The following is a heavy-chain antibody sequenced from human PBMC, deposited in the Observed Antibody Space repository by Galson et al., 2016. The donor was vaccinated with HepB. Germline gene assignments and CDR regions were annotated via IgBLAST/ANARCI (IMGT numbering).Heavy chain of an antibody. V-gene: IGHV3-23*01. J-gene: IGHJ4*02. CDR3: AKFTQQWLDRVYCFDY. D-gene: IGHD6-19*01. Sequence: LEWVSSISGDGGTSYYADSVQGRFTTSRDRSKNTLSLQMNSLRADDTAVYYCAKFTQQWLDRVYCFDYWGQGTLVTVSS. CDR2: ISGDGGTS.